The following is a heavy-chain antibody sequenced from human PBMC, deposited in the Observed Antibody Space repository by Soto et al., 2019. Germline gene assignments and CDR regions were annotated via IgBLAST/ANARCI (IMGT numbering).Heavy chain of an antibody. V-gene: IGHV4-4*02. J-gene: IGHJ4*02. D-gene: IGHD5-18*01. CDR2: IYHSGST. CDR1: GGSISSSNW. CDR3: ARAYRYGTRAFDY. Sequence: QVQLQESGPGLVKPSGTLSLTCAVSGGSISSSNWWSWVRQPPGKGLEWIGEIYHSGSTNYNPSLKSRVTXSXDXTKTQSSPKLSSVPAADTAVYSCARAYRYGTRAFDYWGQGTLVTVSS.